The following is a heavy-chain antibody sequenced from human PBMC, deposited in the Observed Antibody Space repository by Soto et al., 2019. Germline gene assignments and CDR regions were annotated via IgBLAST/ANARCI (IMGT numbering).Heavy chain of an antibody. Sequence: EVQLLESGGGLVQPGGSLRLSCAASGFTFSSYAMSWVRQAPGKGLEWVSAISGSGGSTYYADSVKGRFTISRDNSKNTLYLQMNSLRAEDTAVYYCAKSVYDPERYYYYYYYMDVWGKGTTVTVSS. CDR3: AKSVYDPERYYYYYYYMDV. D-gene: IGHD1-1*01. J-gene: IGHJ6*03. CDR2: ISGSGGST. V-gene: IGHV3-23*01. CDR1: GFTFSSYA.